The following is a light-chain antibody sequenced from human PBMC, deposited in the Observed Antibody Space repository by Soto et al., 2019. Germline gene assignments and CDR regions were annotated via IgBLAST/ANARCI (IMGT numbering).Light chain of an antibody. Sequence: QSVLTQPASMSGSPGQSITISCTGTSSEIGDYNYVSWYQQRPDEAPKLVIYDVNSRPSGVSDRFSGSKSGNTASLTISGLQTEDEADYYCCSYTSSITYVFGTGTKVTVL. J-gene: IGLJ1*01. CDR1: SSEIGDYNY. CDR3: CSYTSSITYV. CDR2: DVN. V-gene: IGLV2-14*01.